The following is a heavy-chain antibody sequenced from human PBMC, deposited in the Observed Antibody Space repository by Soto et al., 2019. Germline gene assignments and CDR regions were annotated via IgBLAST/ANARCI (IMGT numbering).Heavy chain of an antibody. CDR1: GGSISSSSYY. CDR2: IYYSGST. Sequence: PSETLSLTCTVSGGSISSSSYYWGWIRQPPGKGLEWIGSIYYSGSTYYNPSLKSRVTISVDTSKNQFSLKLSSVTAAGTAVYYCARHEFVLMENNWFDPWGQGTLVTVSS. V-gene: IGHV4-39*01. D-gene: IGHD2-8*01. J-gene: IGHJ5*02. CDR3: ARHEFVLMENNWFDP.